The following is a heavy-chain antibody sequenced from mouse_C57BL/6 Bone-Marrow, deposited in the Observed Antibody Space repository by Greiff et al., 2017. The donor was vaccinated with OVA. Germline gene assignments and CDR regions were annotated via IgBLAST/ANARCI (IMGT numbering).Heavy chain of an antibody. Sequence: EVQGVESGPELVKPGASVKMSCKASGYTFTDYNMHWVKQSHGKSLEWIGYINPNNGGTSYNQKFKGKATLTVNKSSSSAYMELRSLTSEDSAVYYCARWKDYYGPDWYFDVWGTGTTVTVSS. V-gene: IGHV1-22*01. CDR1: GYTFTDYN. J-gene: IGHJ1*03. CDR2: INPNNGGT. D-gene: IGHD1-1*01. CDR3: ARWKDYYGPDWYFDV.